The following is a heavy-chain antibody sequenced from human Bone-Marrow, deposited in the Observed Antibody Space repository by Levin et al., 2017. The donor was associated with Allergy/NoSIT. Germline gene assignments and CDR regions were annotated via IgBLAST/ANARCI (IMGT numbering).Heavy chain of an antibody. D-gene: IGHD3-22*01. J-gene: IGHJ4*02. Sequence: GGSLRLSCVASGFTFGNYGMHWVRQAPGKGLEWVSLISYDGSNKHYADSVKGRFIISRDDSKNTLYLQMDSLRADDTAVYYCARPFLNSGYLDYWGQGTVVT. CDR1: GFTFGNYG. CDR2: ISYDGSNK. V-gene: IGHV3-30*03. CDR3: ARPFLNSGYLDY.